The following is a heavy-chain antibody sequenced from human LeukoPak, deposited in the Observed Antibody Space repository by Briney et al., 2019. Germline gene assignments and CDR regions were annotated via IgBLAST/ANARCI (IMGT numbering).Heavy chain of an antibody. J-gene: IGHJ4*02. CDR3: ATAGHPGYDFWGRFAFYFDR. CDR2: ISSSGNSI. CDR1: ELTFSRYS. D-gene: IGHD3-3*01. Sequence: GGSLRLSCAASELTFSRYSMNWVRQTPGKGLEWVSYISSSGNSIYYADSVKGRFTISRDNAKNSLYLQMNTLRAEDTALYFCATAGHPGYDFWGRFAFYFDRWGQGALVTVSS. V-gene: IGHV3-48*01.